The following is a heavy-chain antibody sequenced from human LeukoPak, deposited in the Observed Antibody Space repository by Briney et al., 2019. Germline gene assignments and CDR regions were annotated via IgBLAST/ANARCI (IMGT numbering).Heavy chain of an antibody. CDR3: AKAGDYGGNWGLDY. J-gene: IGHJ4*02. V-gene: IGHV3-23*01. D-gene: IGHD4-23*01. CDR1: GFTFSSYA. Sequence: GGSLRLSCAASGFTFSSYAMSWVRQAPGKGLEWVSDISGSGGSTYYADSVKGRFTISRDNSKNTLYLQMNSLRAEDTAVYYCAKAGDYGGNWGLDYWGQGTLVTVSS. CDR2: ISGSGGST.